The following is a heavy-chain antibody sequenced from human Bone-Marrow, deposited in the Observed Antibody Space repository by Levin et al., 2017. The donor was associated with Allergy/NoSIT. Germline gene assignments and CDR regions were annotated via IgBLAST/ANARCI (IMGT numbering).Heavy chain of an antibody. D-gene: IGHD2-21*02. CDR2: IYPGNSDT. CDR3: ARYSSGSSCSNTDCYSNFDY. Sequence: TPGGSLRLSCKGSGASFTSHWIAWVRQMPGKGLEYMGTIYPGNSDTRYTPSFQGHVTISPARSISTPYLQWISLTASDTATYYCARYSSGSSCSNTDCYSNFDYWGQGTRVTVSS. CDR1: GASFTSHW. J-gene: IGHJ4*02. V-gene: IGHV5-51*01.